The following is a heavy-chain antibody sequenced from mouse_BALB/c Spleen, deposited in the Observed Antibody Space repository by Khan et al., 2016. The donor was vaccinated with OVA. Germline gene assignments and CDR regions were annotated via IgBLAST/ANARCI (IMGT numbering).Heavy chain of an antibody. Sequence: SGPGLVKPSQSLSLTCTVTGYSITSGYAWNWIRQFPGNKLEWMGYISYSGGTSYNPSLKSRISITRDTSKNQFFLQLNSVTTEDTATYYCAIGNYYGYYFDYWGQGTPLTVSS. J-gene: IGHJ2*01. CDR1: GYSITSGYA. D-gene: IGHD1-1*01. CDR2: ISYSGGT. V-gene: IGHV3-2*02. CDR3: AIGNYYGYYFDY.